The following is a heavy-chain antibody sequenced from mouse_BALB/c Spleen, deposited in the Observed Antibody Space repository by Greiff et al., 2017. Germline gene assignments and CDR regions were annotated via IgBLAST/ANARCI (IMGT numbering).Heavy chain of an antibody. V-gene: IGHV1-15*01. J-gene: IGHJ2*01. Sequence: VKLMESGAELVRPGASVTLSCKASGYTFTDYEMHWVKQTPVHGLEWIGAIDPETGGTAYNQKFKGKATLTADKSSSTAYMELRSLTSEDSAVYYCTRWGYVYYFDYWGQGTTLTVSS. D-gene: IGHD2-14*01. CDR3: TRWGYVYYFDY. CDR2: IDPETGGT. CDR1: GYTFTDYE.